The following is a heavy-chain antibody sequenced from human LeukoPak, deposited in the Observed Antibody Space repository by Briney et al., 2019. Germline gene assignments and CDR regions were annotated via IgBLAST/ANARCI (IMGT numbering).Heavy chain of an antibody. CDR1: GYTLTELS. D-gene: IGHD1-26*01. Sequence: ASVKVSCKVSGYTLTELSMHWVRQAPGEGLEWMGGFDPEDGETIYAQKFQGRVTMTEDTSTDTAYMELSSLRSEDTAVYYCATETSGSYRPAFDIWGQGTMVTVSS. V-gene: IGHV1-24*01. CDR2: FDPEDGET. J-gene: IGHJ3*02. CDR3: ATETSGSYRPAFDI.